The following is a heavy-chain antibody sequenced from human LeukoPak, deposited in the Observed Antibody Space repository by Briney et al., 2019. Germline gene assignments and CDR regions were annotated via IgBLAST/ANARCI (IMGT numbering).Heavy chain of an antibody. Sequence: PSETLSLTCAVYGGSFSGYYWSWIRQPPGKGLEWIGEINYSGSTNYNPSLKSRVTISVDTSKNQFSLKLSSVTAADTAVYYCARGRIERRGSPLGLLGYWGQGTLVTVSS. D-gene: IGHD1-1*01. J-gene: IGHJ4*02. CDR1: GGSFSGYY. CDR3: ARGRIERRGSPLGLLGY. V-gene: IGHV4-34*01. CDR2: INYSGST.